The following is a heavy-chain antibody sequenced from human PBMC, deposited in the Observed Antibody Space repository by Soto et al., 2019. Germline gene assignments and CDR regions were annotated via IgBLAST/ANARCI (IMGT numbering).Heavy chain of an antibody. CDR1: GYTFTSYG. J-gene: IGHJ4*02. CDR3: ARIRRRTDTPEARLDF. CDR2: ISPYKGTR. D-gene: IGHD3-3*02. V-gene: IGHV1-18*01. Sequence: QIQLVQSGSEVKTPGASVKVSCKVSGYTFTSYGISWVRQAPGQGLEWVGWISPYKGTRTYTESLQGRVTLTTDTSTSTAYMELKSLTSDDTAVYFWARIRRRTDTPEARLDFWGQGSLVTVSS.